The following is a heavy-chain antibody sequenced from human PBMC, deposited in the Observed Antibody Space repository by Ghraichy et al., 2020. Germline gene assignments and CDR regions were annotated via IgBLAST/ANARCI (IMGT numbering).Heavy chain of an antibody. Sequence: GGSLRLSCAASGFTFSSHWMSWVRQAPGKGLEWVANIKQDGSEKYYVDSVKGRFTISRDNTKNSLYLQMNGLRAEDTAVYYCARSVVWGHGTTVTVSS. D-gene: IGHD2-8*01. CDR1: GFTFSSHW. J-gene: IGHJ6*02. V-gene: IGHV3-7*01. CDR3: ARSVV. CDR2: IKQDGSEK.